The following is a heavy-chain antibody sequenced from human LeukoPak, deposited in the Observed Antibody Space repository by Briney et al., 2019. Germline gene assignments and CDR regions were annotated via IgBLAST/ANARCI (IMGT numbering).Heavy chain of an antibody. D-gene: IGHD3-22*01. J-gene: IGHJ4*02. V-gene: IGHV3-20*04. CDR3: AKALYYDSSGYYPPAGDY. CDR2: INWNGNST. CDR1: GFTFDDYG. Sequence: GGSLRLSCAASGFTFDDYGMSWVRQAPGKGLEWVSGINWNGNSTGYADSVKGRFTISRDNSKNTLYLQMNSLRAEDTAVYYCAKALYYDSSGYYPPAGDYWGQGTLVTVSS.